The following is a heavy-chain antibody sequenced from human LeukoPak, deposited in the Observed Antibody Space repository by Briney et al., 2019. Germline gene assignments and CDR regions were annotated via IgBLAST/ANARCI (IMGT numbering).Heavy chain of an antibody. V-gene: IGHV4-61*01. CDR1: GGSVSSGSYY. CDR2: IYYSGST. D-gene: IGHD2-15*01. CDR3: AIVDCSGGSCYAFDI. J-gene: IGHJ3*02. Sequence: SETLSLTCTVSGGSVSSGSYYWNWIRQPPGKVLEWIGYIYYSGSTNYNPSLKSRVTISVDTSKNQFSLKLSSVTAADTAVYYCAIVDCSGGSCYAFDIWGQGTMVTVSS.